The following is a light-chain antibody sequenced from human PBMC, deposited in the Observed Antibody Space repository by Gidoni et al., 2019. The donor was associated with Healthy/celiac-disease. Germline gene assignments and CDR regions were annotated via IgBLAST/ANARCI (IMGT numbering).Light chain of an antibody. CDR2: LEGSGSY. CDR3: ETWDSWGV. Sequence: QPVLTQSSSASASLGSSVKLTCTLSSGHSSYIIAWHQQQPGKAPRYLMKLEGSGSYNKGSGVPDRFSGSSSGADRYLTISNLQSEDEADYDCETWDSWGVFGGGTKLTVL. V-gene: IGLV4-60*03. CDR1: SGHSSYI. J-gene: IGLJ3*02.